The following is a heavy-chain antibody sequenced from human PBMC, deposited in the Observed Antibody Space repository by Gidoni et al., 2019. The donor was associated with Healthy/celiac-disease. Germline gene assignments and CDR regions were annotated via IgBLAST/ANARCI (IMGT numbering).Heavy chain of an antibody. Sequence: QVQLVESGGGMVQPGRSLRLSCAAPGFTFSSYGMNWVRQDPGKGLEWVAVIWYDGSNKYYADSVKGRFTISRDNSKNTLYLQMNSLRAEDTAVYYCAREDYYDSSGYYYPNPHFDYWGQGTLVTVSS. CDR1: GFTFSSYG. D-gene: IGHD3-22*01. CDR3: AREDYYDSSGYYYPNPHFDY. V-gene: IGHV3-33*01. CDR2: IWYDGSNK. J-gene: IGHJ4*02.